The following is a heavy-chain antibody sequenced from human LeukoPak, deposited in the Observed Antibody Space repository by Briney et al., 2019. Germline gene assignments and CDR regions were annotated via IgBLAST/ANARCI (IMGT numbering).Heavy chain of an antibody. J-gene: IGHJ4*02. D-gene: IGHD3-16*02. Sequence: PGGSLRLSCAASGLTLSSYWMHWVRQAPGKGLLWVSRINSDGSSTSYADSVKGRFTISRDNAKNTLHLQMNSLRAEDTAVYYCALLSEIDYWGQGTLVTVSS. CDR2: INSDGSST. CDR3: ALLSEIDY. CDR1: GLTLSSYW. V-gene: IGHV3-74*01.